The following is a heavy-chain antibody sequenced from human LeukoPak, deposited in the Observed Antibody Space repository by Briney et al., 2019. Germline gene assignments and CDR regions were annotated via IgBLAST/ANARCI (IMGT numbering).Heavy chain of an antibody. D-gene: IGHD6-19*01. CDR1: GFSISTIGVG. CDR3: AHSLPTWGYASGWQKVYYFDY. CDR2: IYWDDDK. Sequence: SGPTLVKPTQTLTVTCTFSGFSISTIGVGVGWVRQPPGKALEWLAVIYWDDDKRYSPSLKSRLTITKDTSKNQVVLTMTNMGPVDTGTYYCAHSLPTWGYASGWQKVYYFDYWAREPWSPSPQ. J-gene: IGHJ4*02. V-gene: IGHV2-5*02.